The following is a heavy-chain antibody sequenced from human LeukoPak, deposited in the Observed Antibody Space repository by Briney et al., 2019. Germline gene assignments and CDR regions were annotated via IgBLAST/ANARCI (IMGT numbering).Heavy chain of an antibody. CDR3: AIAGYDSSGRNIDY. CDR2: IYYSGST. Sequence: SETLSLTCTVSGGSLSSSSYYWGWIRQPPGKGLEWIGSIYYSGSTYYNPSLKSRVTISVDKSKNQFSLKLRSVTAADTAVYYCAIAGYDSSGRNIDYWGQGTLVTVSS. D-gene: IGHD3-22*01. CDR1: GGSLSSSSYY. J-gene: IGHJ4*02. V-gene: IGHV4-39*01.